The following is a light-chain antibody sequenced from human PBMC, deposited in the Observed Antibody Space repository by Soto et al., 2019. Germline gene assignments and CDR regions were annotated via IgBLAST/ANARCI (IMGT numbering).Light chain of an antibody. V-gene: IGKV1-9*01. CDR3: QQLLSYPIT. CDR2: AAS. CDR1: QGISTY. Sequence: DIQLTQSQSFLSASVGDRVTITCRASQGISTYLAWYQQKPGKAPKLLIYAASTLQSGVPLSFSGSGSGTSFTLTISSLQPEDFATYYCQQLLSYPITFGQGTLLEI. J-gene: IGKJ5*01.